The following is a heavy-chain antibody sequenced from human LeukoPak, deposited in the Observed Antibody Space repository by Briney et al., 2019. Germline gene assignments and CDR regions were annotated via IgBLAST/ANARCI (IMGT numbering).Heavy chain of an antibody. D-gene: IGHD3-10*01. CDR1: GYSISTGYY. CDR3: ASGMVRGVIDY. V-gene: IGHV4-61*01. CDR2: IYYSGST. J-gene: IGHJ4*02. Sequence: PSETLSLTCTVSGYSISTGYYWDWIRQPPGKGLEWIGYIYYSGSTNYNPSLKSRVTISVDTSKNQFSLKLSSVTAADTAVYYCASGMVRGVIDYWGQGTLVTVSS.